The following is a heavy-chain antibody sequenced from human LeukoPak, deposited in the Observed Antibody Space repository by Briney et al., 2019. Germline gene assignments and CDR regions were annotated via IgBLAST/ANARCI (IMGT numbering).Heavy chain of an antibody. D-gene: IGHD2-2*01. Sequence: PGGSLRLSCAASGFTFSSAWMSWVRQAPEKGLEWVGRIKSKTDGGATDYAAPVKGRFTISRDDSKNTLYLQMDSLKTEDTAVYYCSTSQGVVVIYYYGMDVWGQGTTVTVSS. J-gene: IGHJ6*02. V-gene: IGHV3-15*01. CDR2: IKSKTDGGAT. CDR3: STSQGVVVIYYYGMDV. CDR1: GFTFSSAW.